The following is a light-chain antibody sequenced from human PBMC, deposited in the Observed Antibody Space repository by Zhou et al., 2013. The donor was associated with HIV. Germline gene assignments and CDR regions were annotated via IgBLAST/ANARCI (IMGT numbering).Light chain of an antibody. CDR3: QFYNNWPPTWT. Sequence: EIVLTQSPATLSLSPGERATLSCRASQSVGTYLAWYQQKPGQSPKLLIYGATTRAAGVPVRFSGSGSGTEFTLSISSLQTEDFAVYYCQFYNNWPPTWTFGQGTKVEMK. CDR2: GAT. CDR1: QSVGTY. V-gene: IGKV3-15*01. J-gene: IGKJ1*01.